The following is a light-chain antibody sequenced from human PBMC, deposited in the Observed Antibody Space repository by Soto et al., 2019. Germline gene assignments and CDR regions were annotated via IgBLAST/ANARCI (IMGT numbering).Light chain of an antibody. J-gene: IGLJ1*01. CDR3: SSYTSGNTLYV. Sequence: QSALTQPASVSGSPGQSITISCTGTSSDVGFYNYVSWYQQHPGKAPKLMIYQVSNRPSGVSNRFSGCKSGNTASLTISGLEAEDEADYYCSSYTSGNTLYVFGTGTKLTVL. V-gene: IGLV2-14*01. CDR1: SSDVGFYNY. CDR2: QVS.